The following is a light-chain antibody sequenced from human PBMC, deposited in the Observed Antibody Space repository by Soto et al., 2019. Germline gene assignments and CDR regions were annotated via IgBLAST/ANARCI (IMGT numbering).Light chain of an antibody. J-gene: IGKJ1*01. V-gene: IGKV3-20*01. CDR2: GIS. Sequence: EIVLTQSPGTLSLSLGERATLSCRASHTISSSYLAWYQQKPGQAPRLLMYGISRRATGIPDRFSGSGSGTDFTLTITRLEPEDFAVYYCQQYVTSSPRTFGQGTKVDIK. CDR3: QQYVTSSPRT. CDR1: HTISSSY.